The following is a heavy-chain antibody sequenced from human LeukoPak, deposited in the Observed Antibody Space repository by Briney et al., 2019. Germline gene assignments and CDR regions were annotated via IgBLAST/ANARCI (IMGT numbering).Heavy chain of an antibody. CDR1: GFTFSSYG. CDR3: AKDRSYYYDSSSYYYLDDDAFDI. D-gene: IGHD3-22*01. J-gene: IGHJ3*02. V-gene: IGHV3-30*18. Sequence: GGSLRLSCVTSGFTFSSYGMHWVRQVPGKGLEWVAVISYDAESDYHVDSVKGRFTISRDNSKNTLYLQMNSLRAEDTAVYYCAKDRSYYYDSSSYYYLDDDAFDIWGQGTMVTVSS. CDR2: ISYDAESD.